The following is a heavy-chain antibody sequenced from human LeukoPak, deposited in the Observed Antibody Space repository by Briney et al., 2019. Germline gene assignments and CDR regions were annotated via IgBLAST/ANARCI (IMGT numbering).Heavy chain of an antibody. CDR2: ISSGSSTI. V-gene: IGHV3-48*02. J-gene: IGHJ6*02. D-gene: IGHD2-2*01. Sequence: GGSLRLSCAASGFTFSSYSMNWVRQAPGKGLEWVSYISSGSSTIYYADSVKGRFTISRDNAKNSLYLQMNSLRDEDTAVYYCARGALGVVPAAIGYGMDVWGQGTTVTVSS. CDR1: GFTFSSYS. CDR3: ARGALGVVPAAIGYGMDV.